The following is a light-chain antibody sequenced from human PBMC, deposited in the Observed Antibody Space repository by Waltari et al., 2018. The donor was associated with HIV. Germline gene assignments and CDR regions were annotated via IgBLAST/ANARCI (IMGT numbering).Light chain of an antibody. V-gene: IGKV3-11*01. CDR2: DAS. Sequence: EIVLTQSPATLSLSPGERATLSCRASQSVSSYLAWYQENPGQAPRLLILDASSRATSIPARCSVSGSGTDFTLTISSLEPEDFAVYYCQQRSNWPLTFGPGTKVDIK. CDR1: QSVSSY. CDR3: QQRSNWPLT. J-gene: IGKJ3*01.